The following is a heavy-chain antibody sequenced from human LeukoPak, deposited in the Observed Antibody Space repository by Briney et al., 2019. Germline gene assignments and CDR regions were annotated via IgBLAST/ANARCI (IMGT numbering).Heavy chain of an antibody. D-gene: IGHD2-2*01. V-gene: IGHV3-15*01. CDR2: IKRKTDGGTT. Sequence: PGGSLRLSCAASGFTFSTYGMHWVRQAPGKGLEWVGRIKRKTDGGTTDYAAPVKGRITISRDDSRSTLFLQMNSLKTEDTALYYCTATYCSSVGTSCYDNAFDIWGRGTMVTVSS. CDR1: GFTFSTYG. CDR3: TATYCSSVGTSCYDNAFDI. J-gene: IGHJ3*02.